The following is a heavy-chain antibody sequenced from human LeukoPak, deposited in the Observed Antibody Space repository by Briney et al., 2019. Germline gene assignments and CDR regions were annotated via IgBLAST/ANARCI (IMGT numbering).Heavy chain of an antibody. Sequence: PGGSLRLSCAASGFTFSDHHMDWVRQAPGKGLEWIGRSKHKDYAYSTVYAASVKGRFTFSRDDPKNSLYLQMNSLTTEDTAVYYCTRIFYYGTRGYYPDFWGQGTLVTVSS. D-gene: IGHD3-22*01. CDR3: TRIFYYGTRGYYPDF. CDR1: GFTFSDHH. CDR2: SKHKDYAYST. J-gene: IGHJ4*02. V-gene: IGHV3-72*01.